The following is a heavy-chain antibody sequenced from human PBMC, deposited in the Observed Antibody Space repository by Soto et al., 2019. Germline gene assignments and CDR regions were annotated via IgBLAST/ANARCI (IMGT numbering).Heavy chain of an antibody. CDR1: GGSFSGYY. D-gene: IGHD3-10*01. V-gene: IGHV4-34*01. Sequence: SETLSLTCAVYGGSFSGYYWSWIRQPPGKGLEWIGEINHSGSTNYNPSLKSRVTISVDTSKNQFSLKLSSVTAADTAVYYCARVRATYYGSGSYYDYYYYYGMDVWGQGTTVT. CDR2: INHSGST. J-gene: IGHJ6*02. CDR3: ARVRATYYGSGSYYDYYYYYGMDV.